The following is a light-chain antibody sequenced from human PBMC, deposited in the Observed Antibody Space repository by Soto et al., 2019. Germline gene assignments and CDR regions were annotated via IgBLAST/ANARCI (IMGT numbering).Light chain of an antibody. CDR3: QQYNSWPLT. CDR2: DIF. V-gene: IGKV3D-15*01. J-gene: IGKJ4*01. Sequence: EIVLTQSPGTLSLSPWERATLSCRASQSISDTLAWYQQKPGQAPRLVIYDIFTRATGVPTRISGSGSGTEFTLTISSLQSEDFAVYYCQQYNSWPLTFGGGTKVDIK. CDR1: QSISDT.